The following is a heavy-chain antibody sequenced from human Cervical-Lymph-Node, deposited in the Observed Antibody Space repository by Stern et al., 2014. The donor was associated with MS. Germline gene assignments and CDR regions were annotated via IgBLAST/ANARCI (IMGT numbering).Heavy chain of an antibody. Sequence: QVQLQESGPGLVKPSETLSLTCTVSGGSISSTSYYWGWIRQPPGKGLEWIGSIYYTGITYYNLSLKSRVTMSVDTSKNQFSLKLSSVTAADTALYYCARRYCSSTSCHMDVWGQGTTVTVSS. CDR1: GGSISSTSYY. D-gene: IGHD2-2*01. V-gene: IGHV4-39*01. J-gene: IGHJ6*02. CDR2: IYYTGIT. CDR3: ARRYCSSTSCHMDV.